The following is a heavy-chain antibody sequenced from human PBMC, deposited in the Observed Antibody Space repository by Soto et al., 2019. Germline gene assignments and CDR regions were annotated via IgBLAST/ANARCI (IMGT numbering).Heavy chain of an antibody. CDR2: ISGFVYNT. V-gene: IGHV3-23*01. CDR1: GFTFSSYA. Sequence: PGGSLRFSCAASGFTFSSYAMSWVRQAPGKGLEWVSTISGFVYNTYYADSVMGRFTISRDNSKNTLFLQMNSLRADDTAVYYCAKRPLAARHTDYWGQGTLVTVSS. CDR3: AKRPLAARHTDY. D-gene: IGHD6-6*01. J-gene: IGHJ4*02.